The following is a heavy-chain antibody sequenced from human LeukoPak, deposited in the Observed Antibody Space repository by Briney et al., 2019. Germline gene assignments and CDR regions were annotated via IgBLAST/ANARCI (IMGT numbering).Heavy chain of an antibody. D-gene: IGHD3-22*01. V-gene: IGHV4-31*03. CDR3: ARAGRYYYDSSGLD. CDR2: IYYSGST. J-gene: IGHJ4*02. Sequence: PSETLSLTCTVSGGSISSGGYYWSWIRQHPGKGLEWIGYIYYSGSTYYNPSLKSRVTISVDTSKNQFSLKLSSVAAADTAVYYCARAGRYYYDSSGLDWGQGTLVTVSS. CDR1: GGSISSGGYY.